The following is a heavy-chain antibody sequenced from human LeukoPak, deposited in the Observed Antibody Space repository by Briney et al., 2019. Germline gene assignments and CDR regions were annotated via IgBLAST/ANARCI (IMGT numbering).Heavy chain of an antibody. D-gene: IGHD6-19*01. CDR2: IQNDGSNE. CDR1: GFTFSSYG. V-gene: IGHV3-30*02. CDR3: AKDSEWLATYYYYYMDV. J-gene: IGHJ6*03. Sequence: GGSLRLSCAASGFTFSSYGMHWVRQAPGKGLEWVAYIQNDGSNEQYADSVKGRFSISRDSSKNILYLQMNSLRAEDTAVYYCAKDSEWLATYYYYYMDVWGKGTTVTISS.